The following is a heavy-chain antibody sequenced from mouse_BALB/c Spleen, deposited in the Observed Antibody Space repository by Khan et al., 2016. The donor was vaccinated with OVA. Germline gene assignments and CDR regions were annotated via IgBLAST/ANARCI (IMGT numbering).Heavy chain of an antibody. CDR3: APEGNYAHWYHEV. J-gene: IGHJ1*01. Sequence: EVELVESGGGLVRPGGSLKLSCAASGFSFTSYTMSWVRQTPEKRLEWVATISRGSTYTYYQHSVKGRFTISRDNAKHTLYHPTSSLKSEDTTMYSCAPEGNYAHWYHEVWGAGTTLTVSS. D-gene: IGHD2-1*01. V-gene: IGHV5-6-4*01. CDR1: GFSFTSYT. CDR2: ISRGSTYT.